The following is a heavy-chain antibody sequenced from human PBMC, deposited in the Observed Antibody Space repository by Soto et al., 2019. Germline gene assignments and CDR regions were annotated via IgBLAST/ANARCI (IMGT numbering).Heavy chain of an antibody. Sequence: SETLSLTCAVYGGSFSGYYWSWIRQPPGKGLEWIGEINHSGSTNYNPSLKSRVTISVDTSKNQFSLKLSSVTAADTAGYYCARAGRLRYFDYWGQGTLVTVSS. CDR2: INHSGST. CDR3: ARAGRLRYFDY. D-gene: IGHD6-19*01. J-gene: IGHJ4*02. V-gene: IGHV4-34*01. CDR1: GGSFSGYY.